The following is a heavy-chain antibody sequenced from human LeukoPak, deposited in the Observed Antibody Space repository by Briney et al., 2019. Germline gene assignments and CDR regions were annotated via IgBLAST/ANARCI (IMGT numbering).Heavy chain of an antibody. CDR1: GFTFSSYS. D-gene: IGHD1-26*01. CDR3: ARGPIVGANNGQ. V-gene: IGHV3-21*01. CDR2: ISSSSSYI. Sequence: PGGSLRLSCAASGFTFSSYSMNWVRQAPGKGLEWVSSISSSSSYIYYADSVKGRFTISRDNAKNSLYLQMNSLRAEDTALYYCARGPIVGANNGQRGQGTLVTVSS. J-gene: IGHJ4*02.